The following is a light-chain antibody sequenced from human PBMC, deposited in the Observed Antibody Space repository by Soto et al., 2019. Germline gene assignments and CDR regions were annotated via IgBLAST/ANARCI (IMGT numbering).Light chain of an antibody. V-gene: IGKV3-11*01. J-gene: IGKJ3*01. Sequence: EIVLTQSPAILSLSPGERASLSCRASRSVGTYLAWYQQKPGQAPRLLIADASTRATGIPARFSGSGSGTDFTLTIRSLEPEDFAVYYCQQRSNWLFSFGPGTKVDIK. CDR2: DAS. CDR1: RSVGTY. CDR3: QQRSNWLFS.